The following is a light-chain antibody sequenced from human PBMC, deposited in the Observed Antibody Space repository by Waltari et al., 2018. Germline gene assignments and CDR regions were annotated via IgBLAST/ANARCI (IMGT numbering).Light chain of an antibody. CDR1: SSNIGAGYD. CDR3: QSYDSDLNAVL. J-gene: IGLJ2*01. V-gene: IGLV1-40*01. CDR2: RGD. Sequence: QSVLTQPPSVSGAPGQSVTISCTGSSSNIGAGYDVHWYQQIPGSAPKVLLYRGDNRPSGVPGRFSGSKSGTSASLSVTGLHVEDEADYFCQSYDSDLNAVLFGGGTKLTVL.